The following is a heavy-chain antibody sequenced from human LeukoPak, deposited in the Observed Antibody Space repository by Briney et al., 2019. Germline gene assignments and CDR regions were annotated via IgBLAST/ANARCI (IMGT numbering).Heavy chain of an antibody. CDR3: ARDAGRFPTSPTDS. CDR1: GFTFSSYW. Sequence: GGALRLSCAASGFTFSSYWLSWVRQPPGKGLEWVANIQQDGSEKNYVDSVKGQFTISRDNGKTSLYLQMSSLRVDDTAVYYCARDAGRFPTSPTDSWGQGSLVTVSS. V-gene: IGHV3-7*03. CDR2: IQQDGSEK. D-gene: IGHD2-21*01. J-gene: IGHJ4*02.